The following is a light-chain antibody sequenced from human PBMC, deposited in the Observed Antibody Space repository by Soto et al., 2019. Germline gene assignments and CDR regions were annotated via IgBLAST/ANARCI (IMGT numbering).Light chain of an antibody. CDR1: QSVGIN. CDR3: QQSNNWPPGRLT. CDR2: GAS. V-gene: IGKV3-15*01. J-gene: IGKJ4*01. Sequence: EIVMTQSPATLSVSPGERATLSCRASQSVGINLVWYQQKPGQAPGFLIYGASTRATGIPARFSGSGSGTEFTLTISSLQSEDFAVYYCQQSNNWPPGRLTFGGGTKVEIK.